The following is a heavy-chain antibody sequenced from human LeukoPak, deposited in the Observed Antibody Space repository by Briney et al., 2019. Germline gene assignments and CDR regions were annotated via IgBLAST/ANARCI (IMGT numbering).Heavy chain of an antibody. CDR2: ISGGGETT. D-gene: IGHD4-17*01. CDR1: GGPISSYY. Sequence: PSETLSLTCTVSGGPISSYYWSWIRQPAGKGLEWVSSISGGGETTYYADSAKGRFTISRDNSQNTLYLQMNSLRAEDTAVYYCARDYADYVGYFFFDYWGQGTLVTVSS. CDR3: ARDYADYVGYFFFDY. J-gene: IGHJ4*02. V-gene: IGHV3-23*01.